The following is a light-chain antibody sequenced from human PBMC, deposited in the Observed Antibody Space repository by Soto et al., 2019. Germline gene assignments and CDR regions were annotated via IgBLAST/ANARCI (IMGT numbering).Light chain of an antibody. CDR1: QSVSSSY. J-gene: IGKJ1*01. V-gene: IGKV3-20*01. CDR3: QQYGSSPLT. CDR2: GAS. Sequence: EIVLTQSPGTLSLSPGERATLSCRASQSVSSSYLAWYQQKPGQAPRLLIYGASSRATGIPDRFSGSGSGTDFTLTISRLEPEYFALYYCQQYGSSPLTFGQGTKVDI.